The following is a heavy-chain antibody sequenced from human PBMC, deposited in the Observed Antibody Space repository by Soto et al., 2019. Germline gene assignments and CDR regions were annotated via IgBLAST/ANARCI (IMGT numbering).Heavy chain of an antibody. D-gene: IGHD3-3*02. J-gene: IGHJ4*02. V-gene: IGHV3-48*03. CDR2: ISLSGSTI. CDR1: GFAFSNYE. CDR3: ARESFSASPNFFDY. Sequence: GGSLRLSCAASGFAFSNYEMNWVRQAPGKGLEWVSYISLSGSTIYYADSVKGRFTISRDDAKNSLYLQMDSLRADDTAVYYCARESFSASPNFFDYWGQGTLVTVSS.